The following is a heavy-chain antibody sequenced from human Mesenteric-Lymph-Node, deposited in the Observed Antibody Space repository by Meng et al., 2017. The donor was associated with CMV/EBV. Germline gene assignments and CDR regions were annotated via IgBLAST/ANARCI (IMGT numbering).Heavy chain of an antibody. D-gene: IGHD4-11*01. CDR2: IWYDGSNK. J-gene: IGHJ4*02. V-gene: IGHV3-33*06. CDR1: GFTFSSYG. Sequence: SLKISCEVSGFTFSSYGMHWVRQAPGKGLEWVAVIWYDGSNKYYADSVKGRFTISRDNSKNTLYLQMNSLRAEDTAVYYCAKDLTYYSNFTIDYWGQGTLVTVSS. CDR3: AKDLTYYSNFTIDY.